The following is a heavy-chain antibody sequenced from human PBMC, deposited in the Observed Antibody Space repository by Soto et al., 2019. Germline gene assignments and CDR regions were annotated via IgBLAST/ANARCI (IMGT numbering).Heavy chain of an antibody. D-gene: IGHD5-12*01. CDR1: GFTFSSYA. V-gene: IGHV3-23*01. Sequence: GGSLRLSCAASGFTFSSYAMSWVRQAPGKGLEWVSAISGGGGSTYYADSVKGRFTISRDNSKNTLYLQMNSLRAEDTAVYYCEKTSGWLQRNFDYWGQGTLVTVS. CDR2: ISGGGGST. CDR3: EKTSGWLQRNFDY. J-gene: IGHJ4*02.